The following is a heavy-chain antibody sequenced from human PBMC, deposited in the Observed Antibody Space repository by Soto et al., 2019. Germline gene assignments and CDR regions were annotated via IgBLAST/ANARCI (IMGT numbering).Heavy chain of an antibody. J-gene: IGHJ4*02. CDR3: ATLGVSSGWYGDYFAY. V-gene: IGHV4-4*02. CDR1: GGSISSTNW. CDR2: IYHSGTT. D-gene: IGHD6-19*01. Sequence: AVSGGSISSTNWWAWVRQPPGKGLEWIGEIYHSGTTTYNPSLKSRVTISVDKSNNQFSLKLNSVTAADTAVYYCATLGVSSGWYGDYFAYWGRGTLVTVSS.